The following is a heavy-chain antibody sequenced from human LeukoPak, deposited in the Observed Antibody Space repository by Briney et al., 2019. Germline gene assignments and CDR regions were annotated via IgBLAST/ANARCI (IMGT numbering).Heavy chain of an antibody. D-gene: IGHD4-23*01. J-gene: IGHJ6*04. CDR1: GFTFSSYA. Sequence: TSGGSLRLSCAASGFTFSSYAMSWVRQAPGKGLEWVSSISSSSSYIYYADSVKGRFTISRDNAKNSLYLQMNSLRAEDTAVYYCARALEEGWVYGGNEPLGVWGKGTTVTVSS. V-gene: IGHV3-21*01. CDR3: ARALEEGWVYGGNEPLGV. CDR2: ISSSSSYI.